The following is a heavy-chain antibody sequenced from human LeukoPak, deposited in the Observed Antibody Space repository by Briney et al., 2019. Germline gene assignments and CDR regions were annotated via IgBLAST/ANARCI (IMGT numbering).Heavy chain of an antibody. CDR1: GFTVSSNY. D-gene: IGHD2-21*01. V-gene: IGHV3-53*01. CDR2: IYSGGST. Sequence: GGSLRLSCAASGFTVSSNYMSWVRQAPGKGLEWVSVIYSGGSTYYADSVKGRFTISRDNSKNTLYLQMNSLRAEDTAVYYCARLWVPAMVDYWGQGTLVTVSS. J-gene: IGHJ4*02. CDR3: ARLWVPAMVDY.